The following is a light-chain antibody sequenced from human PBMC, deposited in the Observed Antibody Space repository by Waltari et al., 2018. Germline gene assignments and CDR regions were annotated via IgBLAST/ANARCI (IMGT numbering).Light chain of an antibody. CDR1: RSKIGNNA. Sequence: QSVLTQPPSVSEAPRQRVTLSCSGIRSKIGNNAVTWYQQFPGRAPKLLIYYDGLLPARVSDRFSWSKSGTSASLAISGLQSEDEAYYYCASWDDDLSGVVFGGGTKLTVL. CDR3: ASWDDDLSGVV. J-gene: IGLJ2*01. V-gene: IGLV1-36*01. CDR2: YDG.